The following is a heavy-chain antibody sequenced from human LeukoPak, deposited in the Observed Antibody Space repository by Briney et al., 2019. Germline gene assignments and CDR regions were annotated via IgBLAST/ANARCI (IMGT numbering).Heavy chain of an antibody. J-gene: IGHJ5*02. CDR1: GFTFSNYA. D-gene: IGHD2-15*01. Sequence: GGSLRLSCAASGFTFSNYAMSWVRQAPGRGLEWVSTIDGSNTNTYYADSVKGRFTISRDNSKNTLYLQINSLRAEDTALYFCAKDGFRGDYNAGSCYPFDPWGQGTLVTVSS. CDR3: AKDGFRGDYNAGSCYPFDP. V-gene: IGHV3-23*01. CDR2: IDGSNTNT.